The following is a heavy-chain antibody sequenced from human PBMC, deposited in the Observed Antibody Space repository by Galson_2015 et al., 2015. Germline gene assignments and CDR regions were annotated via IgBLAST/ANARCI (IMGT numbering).Heavy chain of an antibody. V-gene: IGHV3-33*01. CDR2: IWYDGSNK. D-gene: IGHD5-18*01. Sequence: SLRLSCAASGFTFSSYGMHWVRQAPGRGLEWVAVIWYDGSNKYYADSVKGRFTISRDNSKNTLYLQMNSLRAEDTAVYYCAGGSGYSYGRVLGYWGQGTLVTVSS. J-gene: IGHJ4*02. CDR1: GFTFSSYG. CDR3: AGGSGYSYGRVLGY.